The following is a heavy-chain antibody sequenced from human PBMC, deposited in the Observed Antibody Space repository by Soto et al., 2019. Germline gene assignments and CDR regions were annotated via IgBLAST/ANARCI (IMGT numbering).Heavy chain of an antibody. J-gene: IGHJ4*02. CDR3: ARDSKTVSLFDSSGYYVY. CDR2: ISSSGSTI. Sequence: GESLKISCAASGFTFSSYEMNWVRQAPGKGLEWVSYISSSGSTIYYADSVKGRFTISRDNAKNSLYLQMNSLRAEDTAVYYCARDSKTVSLFDSSGYYVYWGQGTLVTVSS. D-gene: IGHD3-22*01. CDR1: GFTFSSYE. V-gene: IGHV3-48*03.